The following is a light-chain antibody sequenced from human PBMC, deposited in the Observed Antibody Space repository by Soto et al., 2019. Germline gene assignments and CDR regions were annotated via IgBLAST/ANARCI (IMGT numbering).Light chain of an antibody. CDR2: EVT. J-gene: IGLJ1*01. CDR3: SSYTSRSTLV. CDR1: SSDVGGYNY. V-gene: IGLV2-14*01. Sequence: QSVLTQRASVSGSPGQSITISCTGTSSDVGGYNYVSWYQQHPGKAPKLMIYEVTNRPSGVSNRFSGSKSGNTASLTISGLQAEDEADYYCSSYTSRSTLVFGTGTKVTVL.